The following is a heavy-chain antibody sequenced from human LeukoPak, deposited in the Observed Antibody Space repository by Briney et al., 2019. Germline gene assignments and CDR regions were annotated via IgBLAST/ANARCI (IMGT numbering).Heavy chain of an antibody. CDR2: INSDGSSR. CDR3: GRGQYYYGSKTYYLHY. J-gene: IGHJ4*02. Sequence: GGSLRLSCSASGFTFSSYWMHWVRQVPGKGLVWVARINSDGSSRNYADSVKGRFNISRDNAKNTVYLQMGSLKAEDTAVFYCGRGQYYYGSKTYYLHYWGQGTLVTVSS. CDR1: GFTFSSYW. V-gene: IGHV3-74*01. D-gene: IGHD3-10*01.